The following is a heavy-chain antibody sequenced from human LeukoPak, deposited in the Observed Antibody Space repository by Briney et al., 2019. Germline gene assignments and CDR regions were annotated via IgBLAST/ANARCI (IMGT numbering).Heavy chain of an antibody. V-gene: IGHV3-20*04. CDR1: GFTFDDYG. J-gene: IGHJ6*03. Sequence: PGGSLRLSCAASGFTFDDYGMSWVRQAPGKGLEWVSGINWNGGSTGYADSVKGRFTISRDNAKNSLYLQMNSLRAEDRALYYCASCSSTSCYADYMDVWGKGTTVTVSS. CDR2: INWNGGST. D-gene: IGHD2-2*01. CDR3: ASCSSTSCYADYMDV.